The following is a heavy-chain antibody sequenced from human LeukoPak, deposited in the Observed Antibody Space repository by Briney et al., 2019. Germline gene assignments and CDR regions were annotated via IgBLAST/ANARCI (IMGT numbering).Heavy chain of an antibody. CDR2: IYHSGST. D-gene: IGHD1-26*01. V-gene: IGHV4-38-2*02. CDR3: ARVIVGAIYYFDY. Sequence: SETLSLTCTVSGYSISSGYYWGWIRQAPGKGLEWIGSIYHSGSTYYNPSLKSRVTISVDTSKNQFSLKLSSVTAADTAVYYCARVIVGAIYYFDYWGQGTLVTVSS. CDR1: GYSISSGYY. J-gene: IGHJ4*02.